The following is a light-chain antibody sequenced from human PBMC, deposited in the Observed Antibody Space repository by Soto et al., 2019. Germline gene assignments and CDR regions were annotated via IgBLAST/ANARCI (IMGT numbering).Light chain of an antibody. Sequence: QSSLTHSASVSGSPGQSAAISCTGTNSDVGGYNYVSWYQQHPGKAPELMIYEVSHRPSGVSNRFSGSKSDNTASLTISGLQAEDEADYYCSSYTSISTLYVFGTGTKVTVL. CDR3: SSYTSISTLYV. J-gene: IGLJ1*01. CDR2: EVS. V-gene: IGLV2-14*01. CDR1: NSDVGGYNY.